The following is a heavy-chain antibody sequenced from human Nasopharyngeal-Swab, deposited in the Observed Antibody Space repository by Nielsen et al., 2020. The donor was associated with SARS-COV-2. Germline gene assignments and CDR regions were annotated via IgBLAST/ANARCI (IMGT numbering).Heavy chain of an antibody. D-gene: IGHD3-22*01. CDR1: GYTFTSYD. J-gene: IGHJ4*02. V-gene: IGHV1-8*03. CDR2: MNPNSGNT. Sequence: ASVKVSCKASGYTFTSYDINWVRQATGQGLEWMGWMNPNSGNTGYAQKFQGRVTITRNTSISTAYMELSSLRSEDTAVYYCARRSSRDYYDSSGYEDYWGQGTLVTVSS. CDR3: ARRSSRDYYDSSGYEDY.